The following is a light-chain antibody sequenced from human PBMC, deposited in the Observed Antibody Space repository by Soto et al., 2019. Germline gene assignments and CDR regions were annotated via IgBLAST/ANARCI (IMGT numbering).Light chain of an antibody. J-gene: IGKJ3*01. CDR1: QTLSINS. Sequence: EIVLTQSPDTLSLSPGERATLLCRASQTLSINSLAWYQQKPGQAPRLLIYAASTRDTGITDRFNGSGSGTDFALTINRLEPEDFAVYYCQQYDGAPLTFGPGTKVDVK. V-gene: IGKV3-20*01. CDR2: AAS. CDR3: QQYDGAPLT.